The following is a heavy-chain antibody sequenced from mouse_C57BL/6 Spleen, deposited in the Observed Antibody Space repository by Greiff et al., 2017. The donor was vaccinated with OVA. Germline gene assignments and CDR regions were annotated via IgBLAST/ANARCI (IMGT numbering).Heavy chain of an antibody. D-gene: IGHD1-1*01. CDR3: ARNYGSRGDWYFDV. CDR2: IDPSDSYT. V-gene: IGHV1-50*01. J-gene: IGHJ1*03. Sequence: QVQLQQSGAELVKPGASVKLSCKASGYTFTSYWMQWVKQRPGQGLEWIGEIDPSDSYTNYNQKFKGKATLTVDTSSSTAYMQLSSLTSEDSAVYYCARNYGSRGDWYFDVWGTGTTVTVSS. CDR1: GYTFTSYW.